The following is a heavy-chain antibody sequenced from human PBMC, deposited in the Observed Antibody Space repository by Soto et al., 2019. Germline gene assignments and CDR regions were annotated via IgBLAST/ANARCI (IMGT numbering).Heavy chain of an antibody. V-gene: IGHV4-39*01. J-gene: IGHJ6*02. D-gene: IGHD5-12*01. CDR1: GGSISSSSYY. Sequence: QLQLQESGPGLVKPSETLSLTCTVSGGSISSSSYYWGWIRPPPGKGLEWIGSIYYSGSTYYNPSLKSRVTISVDTSKNQFSLKLRSVTAADTAVYYCARPGGYDSYYSYGMDVWGQGTTVTVSS. CDR2: IYYSGST. CDR3: ARPGGYDSYYSYGMDV.